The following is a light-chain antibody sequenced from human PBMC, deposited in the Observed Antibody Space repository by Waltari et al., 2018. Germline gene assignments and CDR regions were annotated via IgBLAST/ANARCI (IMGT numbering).Light chain of an antibody. CDR3: QHYVRLPAT. CDR2: GTS. CDR1: QSVNRA. J-gene: IGKJ1*01. Sequence: EIVLTQSPGTLSLSPGERATLSCRASQSVNRALAWYQQKPGQAPRLLIYGTSNRATGIPDRFSGSASGTDFSLTISRLEPEDVAVYFCQHYVRLPATFGQGTKVEIK. V-gene: IGKV3-20*01.